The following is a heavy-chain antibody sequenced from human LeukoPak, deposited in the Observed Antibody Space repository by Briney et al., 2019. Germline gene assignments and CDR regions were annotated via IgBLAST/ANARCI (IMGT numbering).Heavy chain of an antibody. Sequence: KTGGSLRLSCAASGFTFSSYGMSWVRQAPGKGLEWASAISGSGGNTYYADPVKGRFSISRDNSKNTLYLQMNSLRAEDTAVYFCAKDSATYGRFDYWGQGSLVTVSS. CDR1: GFTFSSYG. CDR3: AKDSATYGRFDY. J-gene: IGHJ4*02. V-gene: IGHV3-23*01. CDR2: ISGSGGNT. D-gene: IGHD3-10*01.